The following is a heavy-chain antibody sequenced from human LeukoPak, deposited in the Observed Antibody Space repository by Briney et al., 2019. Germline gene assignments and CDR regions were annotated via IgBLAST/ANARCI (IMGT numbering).Heavy chain of an antibody. J-gene: IGHJ2*01. D-gene: IGHD4-17*01. CDR1: GFTVSSNY. V-gene: IGHV3-53*05. CDR2: IYSAGNT. CDR3: ARVLPASNGDQYWYYDL. Sequence: GGSLRLSCVASGFTVSSNYMNWVRQAPGRGLEWVSVIYSAGNTFYADSVKGRFTMSRDSSKNTLCLQMNSLRAEDTAVYYCARVLPASNGDQYWYYDLWGRGTLVTVSS.